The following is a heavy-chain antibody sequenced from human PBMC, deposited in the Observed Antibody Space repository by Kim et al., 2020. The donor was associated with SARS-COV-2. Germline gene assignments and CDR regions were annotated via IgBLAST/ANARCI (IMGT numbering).Heavy chain of an antibody. CDR2: ISVYNGDT. CDR3: ARDLIAARPNWFDP. V-gene: IGHV1-18*01. Sequence: ASVKVSCKASGYPFTTYGISWVRQAPGQGLEWLGWISVYNGDTHYAQMLQGRVTMTTDTSTSTAYMELRSLRSDDTAGYYCARDLIAARPNWFDPWGQGTLVTVCS. CDR1: GYPFTTYG. J-gene: IGHJ5*02. D-gene: IGHD6-6*01.